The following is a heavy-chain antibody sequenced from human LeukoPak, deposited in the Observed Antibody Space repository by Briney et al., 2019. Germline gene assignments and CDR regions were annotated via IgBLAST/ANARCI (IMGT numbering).Heavy chain of an antibody. J-gene: IGHJ4*02. Sequence: GGSLRLSCAASGFTFSSYAMSWVRQARGKGLEWVSAVSGSAGTTYYADSVKGRFTISRDNAKNSLYLQMNSLRAEDTAVYYCARDLLFYYDSSGYYPFDYWGQGTLVTVSS. D-gene: IGHD3-22*01. CDR1: GFTFSSYA. CDR2: VSGSAGTT. V-gene: IGHV3-23*01. CDR3: ARDLLFYYDSSGYYPFDY.